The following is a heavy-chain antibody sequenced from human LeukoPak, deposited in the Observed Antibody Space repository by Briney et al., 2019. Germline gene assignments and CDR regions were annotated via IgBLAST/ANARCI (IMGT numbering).Heavy chain of an antibody. CDR1: GFTFSSFA. CDR3: ANSRANGGQMGFDY. Sequence: GGSLRLSCAASGFTFSSFALTWVRQAPGKGLEWVSSISASGGNTYYAASVKGRFTISRDNFKNTLYLQMSSLRAEDTAVYYCANSRANGGQMGFDYWGQGTLVTVSS. J-gene: IGHJ4*02. V-gene: IGHV3-23*01. CDR2: ISASGGNT. D-gene: IGHD2-8*01.